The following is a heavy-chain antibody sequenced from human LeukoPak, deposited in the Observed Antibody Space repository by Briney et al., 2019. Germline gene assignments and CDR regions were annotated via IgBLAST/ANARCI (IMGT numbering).Heavy chain of an antibody. Sequence: GGSLRLSCAPSGFTVADYAMHWVRQAPGQGLEWVSGISWNSGSIGYAVSGKGRLTMSRDNTKNSLYLQMNSLGAEDTAFFFFKQKTAYDILTTSPDPPYFDYWGQGTLVTVSS. D-gene: IGHD3-9*01. CDR3: KQKTAYDILTTSPDPPYFDY. J-gene: IGHJ4*02. CDR1: GFTVADYA. CDR2: ISWNSGSI. V-gene: IGHV3-9*01.